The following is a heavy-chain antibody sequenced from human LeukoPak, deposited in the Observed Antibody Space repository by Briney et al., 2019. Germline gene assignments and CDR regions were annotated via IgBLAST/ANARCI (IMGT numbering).Heavy chain of an antibody. CDR3: AGDKGYGSGNYYYYGMDV. V-gene: IGHV4-59*11. Sequence: SETLSLTCTVSGGSISSHYWSWIRQPPGKGLECIGNIYYSGSTRYNSSLKSRVTISVDKSKNQFSLKLRSVTAADTAVYYCAGDKGYGSGNYYYYGMDVWGQGTTVTVSS. D-gene: IGHD3-10*01. CDR2: IYYSGST. CDR1: GGSISSHY. J-gene: IGHJ6*02.